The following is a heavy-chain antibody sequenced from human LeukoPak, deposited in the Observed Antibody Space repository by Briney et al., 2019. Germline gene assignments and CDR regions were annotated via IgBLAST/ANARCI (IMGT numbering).Heavy chain of an antibody. D-gene: IGHD2-2*01. CDR2: IIPIFGTA. J-gene: IGHJ4*02. Sequence: GASVKVSCKASGGTFSSYAISWVRQAPGQGLEWMGGIIPIFGTANYAQKFQGRVTITADESTSTAYMELSSLRSEDTAVYYCARDLLGYCSSTSCLQRFDYWGQGTLVTVSS. CDR3: ARDLLGYCSSTSCLQRFDY. CDR1: GGTFSSYA. V-gene: IGHV1-69*13.